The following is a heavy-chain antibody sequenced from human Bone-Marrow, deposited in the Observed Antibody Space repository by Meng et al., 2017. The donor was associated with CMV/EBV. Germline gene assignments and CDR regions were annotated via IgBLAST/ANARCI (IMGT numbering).Heavy chain of an antibody. CDR2: TIPIFGTV. D-gene: IGHD6-13*01. CDR1: GGTFRSNA. J-gene: IGHJ5*02. CDR3: AIGGIAALAAGSFDP. V-gene: IGHV1-69*06. Sequence: SGGTFRSNAISWLRQAPGQGLEWMGGTIPIFGTVNHAQKFQGRLTITADKSTTTAYMELRRLRSDDTAVYYCAIGGIAALAAGSFDPWGQGTLVTVSS.